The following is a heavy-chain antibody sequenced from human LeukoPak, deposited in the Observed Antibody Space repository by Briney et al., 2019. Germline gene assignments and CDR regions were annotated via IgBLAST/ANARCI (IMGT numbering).Heavy chain of an antibody. J-gene: IGHJ5*02. CDR2: ISAYNGNT. V-gene: IGHV1-18*01. D-gene: IGHD3-3*01. Sequence: ASVKVSCKASGYTFTSYGISWVRQAPGQGLEWMGWISAYNGNTTYARKLQGRVTMTTDTSTSTAYMELRSLRSDDTAVYYCARAVFDNWFDPWGQGTLVTVSS. CDR3: ARAVFDNWFDP. CDR1: GYTFTSYG.